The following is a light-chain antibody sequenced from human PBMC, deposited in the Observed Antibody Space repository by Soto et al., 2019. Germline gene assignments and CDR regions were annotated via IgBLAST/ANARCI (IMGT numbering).Light chain of an antibody. CDR3: QVWDRPTDLV. V-gene: IGLV3-21*01. CDR1: DIETKS. CDR2: FDS. Sequence: SSELTQPPSVSVAPGKTAIITSGGNDIETKSVHWYQQKAGQAPVLVMSFDSDRPSGIPERFSGSNSGNTASLTITRAEAGDEADYYCQVWDRPTDLVFGGGTKLTVL. J-gene: IGLJ2*01.